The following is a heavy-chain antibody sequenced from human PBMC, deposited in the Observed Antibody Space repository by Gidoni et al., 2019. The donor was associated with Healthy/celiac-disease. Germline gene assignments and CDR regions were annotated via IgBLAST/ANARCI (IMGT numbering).Heavy chain of an antibody. CDR3: ARGPPRYCTGGVCSPPGYYYYGMDV. V-gene: IGHV3-33*01. Sequence: QVQLVESGGGVVQPGRSRRLSCAAAGFTFSCYGMPWVRQAQGKGLEWVAVIWYDGSNKYYADSVKGRFTISRDNSKNTLYLQMNSLRAEDTAVYYCARGPPRYCTGGVCSPPGYYYYGMDVWGQGTTVTVSS. CDR2: IWYDGSNK. D-gene: IGHD2-8*02. CDR1: GFTFSCYG. J-gene: IGHJ6*02.